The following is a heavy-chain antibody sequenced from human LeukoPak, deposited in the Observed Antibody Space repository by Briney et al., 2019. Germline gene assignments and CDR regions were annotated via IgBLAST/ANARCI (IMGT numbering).Heavy chain of an antibody. J-gene: IGHJ4*02. CDR3: TPAVPSVHEVQ. V-gene: IGHV3-48*03. Sequence: GGSLRLSCVTSGFTFSSYEMNWVRQAPGKGLEWVSYISGSGDTIYYADSVKGRFTVSRDNAKHSLYLQMSSLRVDDTAVYYCTPAVPSVHEVQWGQGTLVTVSS. CDR2: ISGSGDTI. CDR1: GFTFSSYE.